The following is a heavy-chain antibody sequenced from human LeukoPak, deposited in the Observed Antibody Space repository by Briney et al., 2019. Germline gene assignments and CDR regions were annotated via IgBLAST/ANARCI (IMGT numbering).Heavy chain of an antibody. CDR2: INSDGYSI. CDR3: TRAGYSSGFDS. CDR1: GFTFSSYW. J-gene: IGHJ5*01. V-gene: IGHV3-74*03. D-gene: IGHD6-19*01. Sequence: GGSLRLSCAASGFTFSSYWMHWVCQAPGKGLVWVSRINSDGYSITYADSVKGRFTISRDNAKNTLYLQMNSLIAEDTAVYFCTRAGYSSGFDSWGQGTLVTVSS.